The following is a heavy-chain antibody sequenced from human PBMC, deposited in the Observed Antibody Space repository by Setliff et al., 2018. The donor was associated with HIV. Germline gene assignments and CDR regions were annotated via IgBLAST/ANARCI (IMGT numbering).Heavy chain of an antibody. CDR2: ISSSSTI. CDR1: GFTFSSYS. Sequence: PGGSLRLSCAASGFTFSSYSMNWVRQAPGKGLEWVSYISSSSTIYYADSVKGRFTISRDNAKNSLYLQMNSLRAEDTAVYYCARDEALLQFLEWLPDDYYYYYYMDVWGKGTTVTVS. V-gene: IGHV3-48*01. D-gene: IGHD3-3*01. CDR3: ARDEALLQFLEWLPDDYYYYYYMDV. J-gene: IGHJ6*03.